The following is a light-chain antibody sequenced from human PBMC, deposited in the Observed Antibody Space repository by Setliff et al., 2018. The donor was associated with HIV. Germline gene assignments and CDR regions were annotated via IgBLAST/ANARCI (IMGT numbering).Light chain of an antibody. CDR3: SSCTENRKFV. J-gene: IGLJ1*01. CDR2: DVT. CDR1: SSDVSLYNF. V-gene: IGLV2-14*03. Sequence: QSVLTQPASVSGSPGQSITISCTGTSSDVSLYNFVSWYQQYPGKVPQLIIYDVTNRPSGLSYRISGSKSGNTAYLTISGLQAEDEADYYCSSCTENRKFVFGTGTKVTVL.